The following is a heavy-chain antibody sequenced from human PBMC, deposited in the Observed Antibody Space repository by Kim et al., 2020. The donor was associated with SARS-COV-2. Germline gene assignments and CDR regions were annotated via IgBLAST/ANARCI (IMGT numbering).Heavy chain of an antibody. Sequence: GESLKISCKGSGYSFTSYWISWVRQMPGKGLEWMGRIDPSDSYTNYSPSFQGHVTISADKSISTAYLQWSSLKASDTAMYYCARGIAAAGTDYYYGMDVWGQGTTVTVSS. CDR3: ARGIAAAGTDYYYGMDV. CDR2: IDPSDSYT. J-gene: IGHJ6*02. V-gene: IGHV5-10-1*01. CDR1: GYSFTSYW. D-gene: IGHD6-13*01.